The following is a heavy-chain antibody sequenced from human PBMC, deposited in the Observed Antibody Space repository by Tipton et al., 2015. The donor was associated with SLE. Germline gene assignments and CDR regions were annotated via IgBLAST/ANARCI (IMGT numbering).Heavy chain of an antibody. CDR3: ARDRLGGPFDY. CDR2: IYDSGST. V-gene: IGHV4-59*01. J-gene: IGHJ4*02. Sequence: TLSLTCTVSGGSFSGYYWNWIRQPPGKGLEWIGYIYDSGSTNFNPSLKSRVIISEDTSKNQLSLKLSSVTAADTAVYYCARDRLGGPFDYWGQGTLATVSS. CDR1: GGSFSGYY. D-gene: IGHD1-26*01.